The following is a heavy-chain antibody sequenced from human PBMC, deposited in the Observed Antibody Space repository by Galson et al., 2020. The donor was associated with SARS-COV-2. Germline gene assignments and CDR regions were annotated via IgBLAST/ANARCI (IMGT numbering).Heavy chain of an antibody. D-gene: IGHD3-16*01. J-gene: IGHJ6*02. CDR3: ARDMVIHYYYGMDV. Sequence: GGSLRLSCAASGFTFSSYAMHWVRQAPGKGLEWVAVISYDGSNKYYADSVKGRFTISRDNSKNTLYLQMNSLRAEDTAVYYCARDMVIHYYYGMDVWGQGTTVTVSS. CDR2: ISYDGSNK. V-gene: IGHV3-30*04. CDR1: GFTFSSYA.